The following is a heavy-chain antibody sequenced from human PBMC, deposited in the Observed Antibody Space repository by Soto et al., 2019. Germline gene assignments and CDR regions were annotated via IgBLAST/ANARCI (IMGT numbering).Heavy chain of an antibody. CDR1: GGTFSSYA. CDR2: IIPIFGTA. J-gene: IGHJ4*02. Sequence: VASVKVSCKASGGTFSSYAISWVRQAPGQGLEWMGGIIPIFGTANYAQKFQGRVTITADESTSTAYMELSSLRSEDTAVYYCARWRYYYDSSGYSDFDYWGQGTLVTVSS. CDR3: ARWRYYYDSSGYSDFDY. V-gene: IGHV1-69*13. D-gene: IGHD3-22*01.